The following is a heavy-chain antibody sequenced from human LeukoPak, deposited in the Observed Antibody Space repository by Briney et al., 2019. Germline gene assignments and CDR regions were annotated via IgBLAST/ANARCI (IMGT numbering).Heavy chain of an antibody. CDR3: ARGTYSFSSTSYYLYYMDV. CDR1: GFTVSSNY. Sequence: PGGSLRLSCAASGFTVSSNYIWVRQAPGKGLEWVSVIYSGGSTYYADSVKGRFTISRDNSKNTLYLQMNSLRAEDTALYFCARGTYSFSSTSYYLYYMDVWGRGTTVTVSS. CDR2: IYSGGST. V-gene: IGHV3-53*01. J-gene: IGHJ6*03. D-gene: IGHD5-18*01.